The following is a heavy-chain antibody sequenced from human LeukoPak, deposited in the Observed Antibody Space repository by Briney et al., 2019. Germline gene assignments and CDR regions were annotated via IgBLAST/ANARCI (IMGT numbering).Heavy chain of an antibody. J-gene: IGHJ5*02. Sequence: PGGSLRLSCAASGFTFRNEWRHWVRQAPGKGPDWVSRINTDGSTGNYADSVKGRFTMSRDNANNMLYLQMNSLRAEDTAVYYCKAAGVASLDLWGQGTLVTVSS. CDR2: INTDGSTG. CDR3: KAAGVASLDL. CDR1: GFTFRNEW. V-gene: IGHV3-74*01. D-gene: IGHD6-13*01.